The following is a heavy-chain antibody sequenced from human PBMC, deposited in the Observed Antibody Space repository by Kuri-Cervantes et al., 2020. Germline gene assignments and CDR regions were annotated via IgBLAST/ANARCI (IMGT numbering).Heavy chain of an antibody. V-gene: IGHV4-34*01. Sequence: SETLSLTCAVYGGSFSGYYWSWIRQPPGKGLEWIGEINHSGSTNYNPSLKSRVTISVDTSKNQFSLKRSSVTAADTAVYYCAGKRRGGSLEPFDYWGQGTLVTVSS. J-gene: IGHJ4*02. D-gene: IGHD2-15*01. CDR2: INHSGST. CDR3: AGKRRGGSLEPFDY. CDR1: GGSFSGYY.